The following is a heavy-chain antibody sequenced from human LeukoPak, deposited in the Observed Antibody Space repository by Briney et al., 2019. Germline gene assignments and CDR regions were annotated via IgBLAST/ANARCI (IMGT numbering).Heavy chain of an antibody. V-gene: IGHV3-21*01. CDR1: GFTLSAYS. D-gene: IGHD2-21*02. Sequence: PGGSLRLSCAASGFTLSAYSMNWVRQAPGKGLEWVSSISSSSSYIYYADSVKGRFTISRDNSKNTLVLQMNSLRSEDTAVYFCARDNRDWAFDYWGQGTLVTVSS. CDR2: ISSSSSYI. CDR3: ARDNRDWAFDY. J-gene: IGHJ4*02.